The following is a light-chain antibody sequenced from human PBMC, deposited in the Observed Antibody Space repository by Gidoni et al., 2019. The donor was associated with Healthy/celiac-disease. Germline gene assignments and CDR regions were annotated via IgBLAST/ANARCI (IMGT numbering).Light chain of an antibody. J-gene: IGLJ1*01. V-gene: IGLV2-14*01. CDR3: SPYTSSSTLYV. Sequence: QSALTQPPSVSGSPGQSITISCTGTSSDVGGYNYVSWYQQHPGKAPKLMIYDVSNRPSGVSNCFSGSKSGNTASLTISGLQAEDEADYYCSPYTSSSTLYVFGTGTKVTVL. CDR1: SSDVGGYNY. CDR2: DVS.